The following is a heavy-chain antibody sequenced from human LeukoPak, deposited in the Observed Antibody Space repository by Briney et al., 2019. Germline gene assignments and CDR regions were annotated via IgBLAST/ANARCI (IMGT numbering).Heavy chain of an antibody. D-gene: IGHD6-13*01. CDR2: IYYSGST. CDR1: GGSISSDGYY. Sequence: PSQTLSLTCTVSGGSISSDGYYWSWIRQPPGKGLEWIGYIYYSGSTNYNPSLKSRVTISADTSKNQFSLKLSSVTAADTAVYYCARSTAAGPDYWGQGTLVTVSS. V-gene: IGHV4-61*08. CDR3: ARSTAAGPDY. J-gene: IGHJ4*02.